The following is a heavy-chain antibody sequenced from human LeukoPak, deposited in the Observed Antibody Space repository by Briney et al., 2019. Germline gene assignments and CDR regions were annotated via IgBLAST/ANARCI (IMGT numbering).Heavy chain of an antibody. J-gene: IGHJ4*02. V-gene: IGHV3-23*01. CDR2: ISGSGGRT. Sequence: GGSLRLSCAASGFIFSSYAMSWVRLAPGKGLECISVISGSGGRTDYADSVKGRFTISRDNSKNTLYLQMNSLRAEDTAVYYCAKTALAVAGIVPVESELDYWGQGTLVTVSS. CDR3: AKTALAVAGIVPVESELDY. D-gene: IGHD6-19*01. CDR1: GFIFSSYA.